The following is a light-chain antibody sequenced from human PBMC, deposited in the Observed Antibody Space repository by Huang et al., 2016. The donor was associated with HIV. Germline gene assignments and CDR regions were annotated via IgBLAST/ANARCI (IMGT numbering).Light chain of an antibody. CDR1: QGVSGY. V-gene: IGKV1-9*01. CDR3: QQLNSYPFT. CDR2: SAS. Sequence: IQLTQSPSSLSASVGDRVTITCRASQGVSGYLAWYQQKPGTAPRLLIYSASTLQSGVPSRFSDNGSGTDFTLAILSLQPEDFATYYCQQLNSYPFTFGPGTRVDIK. J-gene: IGKJ3*01.